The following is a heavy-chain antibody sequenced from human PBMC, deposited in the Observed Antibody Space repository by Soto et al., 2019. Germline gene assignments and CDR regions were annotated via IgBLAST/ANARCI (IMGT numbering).Heavy chain of an antibody. V-gene: IGHV4-34*01. CDR1: GGSFSGYY. J-gene: IGHJ4*02. D-gene: IGHD3-10*01. Sequence: SETLSLTCAVYGGSFSGYYWSWIRQPPGKGLEWIGEINHSGSTNYNPSLKSRVTISVDTSKNQFSLKLSSVTAADTAVYYCAREPPTEFAEYGSANDYWGQGTLVTVSS. CDR3: AREPPTEFAEYGSANDY. CDR2: INHSGST.